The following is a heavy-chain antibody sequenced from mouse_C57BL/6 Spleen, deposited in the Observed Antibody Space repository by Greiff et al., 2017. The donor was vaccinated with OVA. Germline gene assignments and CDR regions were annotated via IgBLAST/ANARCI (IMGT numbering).Heavy chain of an antibody. CDR2: IYPGDGDT. Sequence: QVQLKQSGAELVKPGASVKISCKASGYAFSSYWMNWVKQRPGKGLEWIGQIYPGDGDTNYNGKFKGKATLTADKSSSTAYMQLSRLTSEDSAVYFCARSPYGSFDDWGQGTTLTVSS. V-gene: IGHV1-80*01. J-gene: IGHJ2*01. CDR3: ARSPYGSFDD. D-gene: IGHD2-1*01. CDR1: GYAFSSYW.